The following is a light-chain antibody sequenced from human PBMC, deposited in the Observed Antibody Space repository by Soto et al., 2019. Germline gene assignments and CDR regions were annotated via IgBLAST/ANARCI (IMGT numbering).Light chain of an antibody. V-gene: IGLV1-40*01. J-gene: IGLJ1*01. CDR3: QSFDSSLRVYV. CDR1: SSNFGAGYE. CDR2: NNL. Sequence: QSVLTQPLSVSGAPGQRVTISCTGSSSNFGAGYEVHWYKQLPGAAPTLVIFNNLNRPSGVPERFSGSKSGTSASLVISGLQAEDEADYYCQSFDSSLRVYVFGSGTKLTVL.